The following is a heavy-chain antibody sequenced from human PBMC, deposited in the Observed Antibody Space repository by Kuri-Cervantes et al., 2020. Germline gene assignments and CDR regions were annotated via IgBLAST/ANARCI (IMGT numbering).Heavy chain of an antibody. CDR1: GFTFSNYW. CDR2: IKQDGSEK. Sequence: GESLKISCAASGFTFSNYWMSWVRQAPGKGLEWVANIKQDGSEKYYVDSVKGRFTISRDNAKNSLYLQMNSLRAEDTAVYYCARESFSLGELSFPLGDWGQGTLVTVSS. D-gene: IGHD3-16*02. J-gene: IGHJ4*02. V-gene: IGHV3-7*01. CDR3: ARESFSLGELSFPLGD.